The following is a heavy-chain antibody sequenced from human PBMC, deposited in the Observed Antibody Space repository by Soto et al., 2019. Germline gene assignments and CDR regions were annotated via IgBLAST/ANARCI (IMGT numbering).Heavy chain of an antibody. CDR2: ISGSGGST. J-gene: IGHJ5*02. V-gene: IGHV3-23*01. CDR3: AKDRENDYIWGSYRFNWFDP. D-gene: IGHD3-16*02. Sequence: PGGSLRLSCAASGFTFSSYAMSWVRQAPGKGLEWVSAISGSGGSTYYADSVKGRFTISRDNSKNTLYLQMNSLRAEDTAVYYCAKDRENDYIWGSYRFNWFDPWGQGTLVTVSS. CDR1: GFTFSSYA.